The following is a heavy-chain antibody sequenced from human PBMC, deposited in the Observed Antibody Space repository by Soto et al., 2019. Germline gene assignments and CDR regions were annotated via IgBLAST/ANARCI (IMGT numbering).Heavy chain of an antibody. CDR2: IIPIFGTA. V-gene: IGHV1-69*12. J-gene: IGHJ6*02. CDR1: GGTFSSYA. Sequence: QVQLVQSGAEVKKPGSSVKVSCKASGGTFSSYAISWVRQAPGQGLEWMGGIIPIFGTANYAQKFQGRVTITADESTSTAYMELSSLRSEDTAVYYCARGETSAFDYYSYGMDVWGQGTTVTVSS. CDR3: ARGETSAFDYYSYGMDV. D-gene: IGHD6-25*01.